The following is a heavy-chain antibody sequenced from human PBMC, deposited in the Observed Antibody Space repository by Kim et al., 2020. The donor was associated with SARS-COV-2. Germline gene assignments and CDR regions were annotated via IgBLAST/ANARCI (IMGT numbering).Heavy chain of an antibody. Sequence: GGSLRLSCAASGFTFSSYAMSWVRQAPGKGLEWVSAISGSGGFTYYADSVKGRFTISRDKPKNMLYLQMNSLRAEDTAVYYCAKVGTAVPYYFDYWGQGTLVTVSS. J-gene: IGHJ4*02. V-gene: IGHV3-23*01. CDR2: ISGSGGFT. D-gene: IGHD2-2*01. CDR1: GFTFSSYA. CDR3: AKVGTAVPYYFDY.